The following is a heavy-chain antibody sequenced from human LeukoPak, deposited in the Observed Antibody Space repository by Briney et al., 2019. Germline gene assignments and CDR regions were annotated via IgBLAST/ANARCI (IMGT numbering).Heavy chain of an antibody. Sequence: PGEPLKISCKGSGYTFSSNWIGWVRQMPGKGLEWMGIIYPGDSDTRYSPSFQGQVTISADKSSSTAYLQWSSLKASDTAMYYCARHRVGIYSRNHAFDIWGQGTMVTVSS. CDR3: ARHRVGIYSRNHAFDI. J-gene: IGHJ3*02. CDR1: GYTFSSNW. V-gene: IGHV5-51*01. CDR2: IYPGDSDT. D-gene: IGHD1-26*01.